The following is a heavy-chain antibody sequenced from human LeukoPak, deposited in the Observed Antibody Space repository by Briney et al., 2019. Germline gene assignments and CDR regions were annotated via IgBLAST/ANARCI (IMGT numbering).Heavy chain of an antibody. Sequence: PGGSESLSCAASGFTFSKHGMHWVRQAPGKGLEWVGIIWFDGSDNYFADSVKGRFTISRDNSKSTMYLQMNRLRAEDTAVYYCARDGSAAYYYGMDVCGRRGTVTVSS. D-gene: IGHD6-25*01. CDR3: ARDGSAAYYYGMDV. V-gene: IGHV3-33*01. CDR1: GFTFSKHG. CDR2: IWFDGSDN. J-gene: IGHJ6*02.